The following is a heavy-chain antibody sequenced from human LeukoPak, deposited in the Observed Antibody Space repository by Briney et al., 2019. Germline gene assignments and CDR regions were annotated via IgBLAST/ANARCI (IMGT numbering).Heavy chain of an antibody. V-gene: IGHV4-34*01. D-gene: IGHD3-22*01. CDR1: GVSFSGYY. J-gene: IGHJ4*02. CDR2: INHSGST. CDR3: ARGPGDSSGYYYFDY. Sequence: PSETLSLTCAVYGVSFSGYYWSWIRQPPGKGLEWIGEINHSGSTNYNPSLKSRVTISVDTSKNQFSLKLSSVTAADTAVYYCARGPGDSSGYYYFDYWGQGTLVTVSS.